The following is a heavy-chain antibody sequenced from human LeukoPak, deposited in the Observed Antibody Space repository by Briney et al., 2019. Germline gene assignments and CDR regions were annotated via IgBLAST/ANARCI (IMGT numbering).Heavy chain of an antibody. D-gene: IGHD5-18*01. CDR1: GFTFSNYN. CDR3: ARVWDGYSGEDY. Sequence: GGSLRLSCAASGFTFSNYNMIWVRQAPGKGLESVSYISSSGSTMHYADSVRGRFTISRDNAKKSLYLQMNSPRAEDTAVYYCARVWDGYSGEDYWGQGTLVTVSS. V-gene: IGHV3-48*01. CDR2: ISSSGSTM. J-gene: IGHJ4*02.